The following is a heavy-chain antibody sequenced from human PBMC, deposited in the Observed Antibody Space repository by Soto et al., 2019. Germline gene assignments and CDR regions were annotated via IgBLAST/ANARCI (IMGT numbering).Heavy chain of an antibody. V-gene: IGHV3-30-3*01. CDR3: ASQSMDV. CDR1: GFTFSSYA. Sequence: QVQLVESGGGVVQPGRSLRLSCAASGFTFSSYAMHWVRQATGKGLEWVAVISYDGSNKYYADSVKGRFTISRDNSKNTLYLQMNSLRAEDTAVYYCASQSMDVWGQGTTVTVSS. CDR2: ISYDGSNK. J-gene: IGHJ6*02.